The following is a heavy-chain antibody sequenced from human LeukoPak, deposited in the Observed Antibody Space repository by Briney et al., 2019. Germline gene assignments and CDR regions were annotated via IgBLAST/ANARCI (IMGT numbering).Heavy chain of an antibody. D-gene: IGHD6-19*01. V-gene: IGHV3-53*01. CDR2: IYSGGST. Sequence: PGGSLRLFCAASGFTVSSNYMSWVRQAPGEGLGWGLVIYSGGSTYYADSVKGRFTISRDNSKNTLYLQMNSLRAEDTAVYYCASLLTHSSGWSDYFDYWGQGTLVTVSS. CDR3: ASLLTHSSGWSDYFDY. J-gene: IGHJ4*02. CDR1: GFTVSSNY.